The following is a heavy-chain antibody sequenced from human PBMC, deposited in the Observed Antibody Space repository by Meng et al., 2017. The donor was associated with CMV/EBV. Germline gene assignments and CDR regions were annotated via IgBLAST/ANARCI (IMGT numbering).Heavy chain of an antibody. CDR1: GGTFSSYA. Sequence: SSVKVSFQASGGTFSSYAISWVRQAPGQGLEWMGGIIPIFGTANYAQKFQGRVTITTDESTSTAYMELSSLRSEDTAVYYCARAHYAPGYCSSTSCYNRWGMDVWGQGTTVTVSS. D-gene: IGHD2-2*02. CDR3: ARAHYAPGYCSSTSCYNRWGMDV. V-gene: IGHV1-69*05. J-gene: IGHJ6*02. CDR2: IIPIFGTA.